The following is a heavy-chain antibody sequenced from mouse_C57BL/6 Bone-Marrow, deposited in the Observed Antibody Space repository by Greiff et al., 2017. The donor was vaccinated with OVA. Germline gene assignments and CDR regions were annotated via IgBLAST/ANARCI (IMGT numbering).Heavy chain of an antibody. CDR3: VRHGDYGSGDY. V-gene: IGHV10-1*01. D-gene: IGHD1-1*01. Sequence: EVMLVESGGGLVQPKGSLKLSCAASGFSFNTYAMNWVRQAPGKGLEWVARIRSKSNNYATYYADSVKDRFTISRDDSESMLYLQMNNLKTEDTAMYYCVRHGDYGSGDYWGQGTTLTVSS. CDR2: IRSKSNNYAT. CDR1: GFSFNTYA. J-gene: IGHJ2*01.